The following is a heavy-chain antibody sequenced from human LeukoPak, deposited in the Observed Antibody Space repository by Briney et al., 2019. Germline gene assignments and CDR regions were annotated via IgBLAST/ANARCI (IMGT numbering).Heavy chain of an antibody. J-gene: IGHJ5*02. CDR2: IYTSGST. CDR1: GGSISSGSYY. D-gene: IGHD1-7*01. V-gene: IGHV4-61*02. CDR3: ARALRRDPYNWNYAKLCWFDP. Sequence: PSETLSLTCTVSGGSISSGSYYWSWIRQPAGKGLEWIGRIYTSGSTNYNPSLKSRVTISVDTSKNQFSLKLSSVTAADTAVYYCARALRRDPYNWNYAKLCWFDPWGQGTLVTVSS.